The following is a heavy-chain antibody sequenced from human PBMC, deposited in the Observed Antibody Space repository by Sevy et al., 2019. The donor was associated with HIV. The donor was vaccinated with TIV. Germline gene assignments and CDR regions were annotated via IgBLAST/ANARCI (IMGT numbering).Heavy chain of an antibody. CDR3: ARDRGGRGSGSYYYYYGMDV. J-gene: IGHJ6*02. V-gene: IGHV3-30-3*01. CDR2: ISYDGSNK. CDR1: GFTFSSYA. D-gene: IGHD3-10*01. Sequence: GGSLRLSCAASGFTFSSYAMHWVRQAPGKGLEWVAVISYDGSNKYYADSVKSRFTISRDNSKNTLYLQMNSLRAEDTAVYYCARDRGGRGSGSYYYYYGMDVWGQGTTVTVSS.